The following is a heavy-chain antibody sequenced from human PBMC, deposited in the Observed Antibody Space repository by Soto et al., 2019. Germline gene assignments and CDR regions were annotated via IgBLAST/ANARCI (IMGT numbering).Heavy chain of an antibody. CDR2: IFPGDSET. CDR1: GYSFTNFW. Sequence: GASLKISCKVSGYSFTNFWIGWVRQMPGQGLEWMGIIFPGDSETRYSPSFEGQVTISVDKSIATAYLQWSSLKASDSAMYYCATSYSSAWFGAEFDYWGQGTLVTVSS. J-gene: IGHJ4*02. CDR3: ATSYSSAWFGAEFDY. V-gene: IGHV5-51*01. D-gene: IGHD6-19*01.